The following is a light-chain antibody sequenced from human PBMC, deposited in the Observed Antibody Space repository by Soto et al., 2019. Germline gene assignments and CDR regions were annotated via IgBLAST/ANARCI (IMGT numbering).Light chain of an antibody. Sequence: QSALTQPASVSGSPGQSITISCTGTSSDVGGYNYVSWYQQHPGKAPKLMIYEVTNRPSGVSNRFSGSRSGNTASLTISGLQAEDEAYYYCNAYTTSNTWVFGGGTQLTVL. J-gene: IGLJ3*02. CDR2: EVT. CDR3: NAYTTSNTWV. V-gene: IGLV2-14*01. CDR1: SSDVGGYNY.